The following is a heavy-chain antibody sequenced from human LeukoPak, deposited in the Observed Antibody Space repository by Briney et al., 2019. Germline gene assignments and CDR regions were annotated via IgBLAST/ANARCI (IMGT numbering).Heavy chain of an antibody. CDR2: IYYSGST. CDR1: GGSISSSSYF. CDR3: ARLRGELTFDY. J-gene: IGHJ4*02. Sequence: SETLSLTCTVSGGSISSSSYFWGWIRQPPGKGLEWIGTIYYSGSTYYNPSLKSRVTISVDTSKNQFSLKLSSVTAADTAVYYCARLRGELTFDYWGQGTLVTVSS. D-gene: IGHD1-26*01. V-gene: IGHV4-39*07.